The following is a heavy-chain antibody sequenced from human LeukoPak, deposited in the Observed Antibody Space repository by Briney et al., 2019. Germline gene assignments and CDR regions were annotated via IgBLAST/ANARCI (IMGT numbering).Heavy chain of an antibody. J-gene: IGHJ4*02. CDR2: ISGSGSTI. V-gene: IGHV3-23*01. D-gene: IGHD3-22*01. Sequence: GGSLRLSCAASGFTFSSYAMSWVRQAPGKGLEWVSAISGSGSTIYYAGSVKGRFTISRDNAKNSLYLQMNSLRAEDTAVYYCARDPSGYSFDYWGQGTLVTVSS. CDR3: ARDPSGYSFDY. CDR1: GFTFSSYA.